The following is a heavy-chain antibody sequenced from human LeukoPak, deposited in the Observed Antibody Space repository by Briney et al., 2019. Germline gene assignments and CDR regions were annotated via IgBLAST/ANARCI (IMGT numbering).Heavy chain of an antibody. CDR2: ISTSGYT. Sequence: GGSLRLSCVAPGFTFGDYYMSWIRPAPGKGLECVSYISTSGYTYHADSVKGRFTISRDNAKNSLNLQMNSLGAEDTTVYYCARVRYYGSGSYSDHWGQGTLVTVSS. J-gene: IGHJ4*02. CDR3: ARVRYYGSGSYSDH. V-gene: IGHV3-11*05. D-gene: IGHD3-10*01. CDR1: GFTFGDYY.